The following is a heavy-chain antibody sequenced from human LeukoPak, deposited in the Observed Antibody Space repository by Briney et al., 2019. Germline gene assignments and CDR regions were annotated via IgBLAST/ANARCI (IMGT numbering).Heavy chain of an antibody. CDR1: GFTFDDYT. J-gene: IGHJ4*02. V-gene: IGHV3-43*01. Sequence: PGGSLRLSCSASGFTFDDYTMHWVRQAPGKGLEWVSLISWDGGSTYYADSVKGRFTISRDNSKNSLYLQMNSLRTEDTALYYCAKDAWELQRLYYFDYWGQGTLVTVSS. D-gene: IGHD1-26*01. CDR3: AKDAWELQRLYYFDY. CDR2: ISWDGGST.